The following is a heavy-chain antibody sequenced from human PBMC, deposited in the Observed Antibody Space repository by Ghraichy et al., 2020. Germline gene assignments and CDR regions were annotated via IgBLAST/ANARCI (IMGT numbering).Heavy chain of an antibody. CDR3: AKGGHCSGSGCPAYYFYGMDV. Sequence: GGSLRLSCAASGFSFSDYAMAWVRQAPGKGLEWVSAISGNGETTLYADSAKGRFTISRDNSKNTFYLQMHSQRVEDTAVYYDAKGGHCSGSGCPAYYFYGMDVWGQGTTVTVSS. V-gene: IGHV3-23*01. J-gene: IGHJ6*02. CDR1: GFSFSDYA. CDR2: ISGNGETT. D-gene: IGHD2-2*01.